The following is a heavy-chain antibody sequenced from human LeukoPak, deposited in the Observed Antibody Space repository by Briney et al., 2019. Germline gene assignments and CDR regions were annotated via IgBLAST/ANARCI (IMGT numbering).Heavy chain of an antibody. CDR2: INHSGST. J-gene: IGHJ4*02. CDR1: GFTFSSYE. Sequence: PGGSLRLSCAASGFTFSSYEMNWVRQPPGKGLEWIGEINHSGSTNYNPSLKSRVIISLDTSKNLFSLKLTSMTAADTAVYYCASTERCSTTCPLDYWGQGTLVTVSS. D-gene: IGHD2-2*01. CDR3: ASTERCSTTCPLDY. V-gene: IGHV4-34*01.